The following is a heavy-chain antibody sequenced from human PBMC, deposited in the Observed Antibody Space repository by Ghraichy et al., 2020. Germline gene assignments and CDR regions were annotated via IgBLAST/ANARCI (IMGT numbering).Heavy chain of an antibody. CDR3: AGGGYYYDSSGYGQFDY. D-gene: IGHD3-22*01. Sequence: SETLSLTCTVSGGSISSSSYYWGWIRQPPGKGLEWIGRIYYSGSTYYNPSLKSRVTISVDTSKNQFSLKLSSVTAADTAVYYCAGGGYYYDSSGYGQFDYWGQGTLVTVAS. CDR2: IYYSGST. CDR1: GGSISSSSYY. J-gene: IGHJ4*02. V-gene: IGHV4-39*01.